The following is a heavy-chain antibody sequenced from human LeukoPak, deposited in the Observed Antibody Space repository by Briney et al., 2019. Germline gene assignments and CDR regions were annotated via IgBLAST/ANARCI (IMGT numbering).Heavy chain of an antibody. V-gene: IGHV4-39*01. Sequence: SETLSLTCSVSGGSISNTNYYWGWIRQPPGKGLEWIGSIYYSGSTYYNPSLNSRVTIFVDTSKNQISLKLSSVTATGSAVYYCARHQQGSYFYLDYWGQGTLVTVSS. J-gene: IGHJ4*02. CDR3: ARHQQGSYFYLDY. CDR2: IYYSGST. CDR1: GGSISNTNYY. D-gene: IGHD1-26*01.